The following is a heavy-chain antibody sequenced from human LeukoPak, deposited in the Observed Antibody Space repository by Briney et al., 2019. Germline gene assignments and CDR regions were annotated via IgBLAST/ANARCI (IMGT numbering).Heavy chain of an antibody. J-gene: IGHJ4*02. CDR2: ISAYNGNT. D-gene: IGHD3-16*01. CDR3: ARELYGAAGGDYFDY. CDR1: GYTFTSYG. V-gene: IGHV1-18*01. Sequence: ASVKVSCKASGYTFTSYGISWVRQAPGQGLEWMGWISAYNGNTNYAQKLQGRVTMTTDTSTSTAYMELRSLRSDDTAVYYCARELYGAAGGDYFDYWGQGTLVTVSS.